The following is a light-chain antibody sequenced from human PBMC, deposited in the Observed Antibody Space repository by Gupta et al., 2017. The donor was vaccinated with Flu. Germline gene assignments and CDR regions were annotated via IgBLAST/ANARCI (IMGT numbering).Light chain of an antibody. Sequence: LSLSPGETATLSCRASQSVSNNYLAWYQQKPGQAPRLLIYGAYHRAAGIPDRFSGSGSGTDFILTISRLEPEDVAVYYCQQYVTEPPGVTFGPGTKVDVK. CDR2: GAY. CDR1: QSVSNNY. V-gene: IGKV3-20*01. CDR3: QQYVTEPPGVT. J-gene: IGKJ3*01.